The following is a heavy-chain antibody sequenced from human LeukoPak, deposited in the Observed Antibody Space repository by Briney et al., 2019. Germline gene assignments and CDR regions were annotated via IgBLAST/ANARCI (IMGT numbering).Heavy chain of an antibody. V-gene: IGHV1-69*05. CDR3: ARYSLHGAKKFDY. Sequence: SVKVSCKXSGGTFSSYAISWVRQAPGQGLEWMGGIIPIFGTANYAQKFQGRVTITTDESTSTAYMELSSLRSEDTAVYYCARYSLHGAKKFDYWGQGTLVTVSS. J-gene: IGHJ4*02. CDR2: IIPIFGTA. CDR1: GGTFSSYA. D-gene: IGHD4-17*01.